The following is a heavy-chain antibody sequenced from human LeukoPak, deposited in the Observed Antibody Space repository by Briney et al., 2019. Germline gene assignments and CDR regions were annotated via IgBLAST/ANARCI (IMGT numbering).Heavy chain of an antibody. CDR3: ARDRTMVRGVIIGY. J-gene: IGHJ4*02. V-gene: IGHV1-18*01. D-gene: IGHD3-10*01. Sequence: ASVKVSCKASGYTFTSYGISWVRRAPGQGLEWMGWISAYNGNTNYAQKLQGRVTMTTDTSTSTAYMELRSLRSDDTAVYYCARDRTMVRGVIIGYWGQGTLVTVSS. CDR2: ISAYNGNT. CDR1: GYTFTSYG.